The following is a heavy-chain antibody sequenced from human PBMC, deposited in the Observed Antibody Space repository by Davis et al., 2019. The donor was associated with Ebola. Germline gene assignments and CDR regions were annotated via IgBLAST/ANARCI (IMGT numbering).Heavy chain of an antibody. CDR2: IYYSGST. J-gene: IGHJ6*04. CDR3: ARDVPWFGGHVGMDV. Sequence: SETLSLTCTVSGGSISSGGYYWSWIRQHPGKGLEWIGYIYYSGSTYYNPSLKSRVTISVDTSKNQFSLKLSSVTAADTAVYYCARDVPWFGGHVGMDVWGKGTTVTVSS. D-gene: IGHD3-10*01. CDR1: GGSISSGGYY. V-gene: IGHV4-31*03.